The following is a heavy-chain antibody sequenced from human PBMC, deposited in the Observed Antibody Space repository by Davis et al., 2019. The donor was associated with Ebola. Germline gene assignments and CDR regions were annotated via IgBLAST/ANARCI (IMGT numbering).Heavy chain of an antibody. CDR1: GFIFDSYG. CDR3: AKAGGDRSGYRFEAFDY. CDR2: IGYDGGDK. D-gene: IGHD3-22*01. V-gene: IGHV3-30*02. Sequence: GESLKISCAASGFIFDSYGMHWVRQAPGKGLEWVAFIGYDGGDKYYADSVKGRFTISRDNVKNTVYLEITSLRIEDTAVYYCAKAGGDRSGYRFEAFDYWGQGTLVSVSS. J-gene: IGHJ4*02.